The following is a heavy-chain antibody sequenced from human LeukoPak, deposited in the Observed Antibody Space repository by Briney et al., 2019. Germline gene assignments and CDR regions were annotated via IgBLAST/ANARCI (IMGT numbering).Heavy chain of an antibody. CDR3: ARHVQGTSMISPSYYFDY. CDR2: IYYTGST. Sequence: SETLSLTCTVSGGSISSYYWSWIRQPPGKGLEWIGYIYYTGSTNYNPSLKSRVTISVDTSKNLFSLKLSSVTAADTAVYYCARHVQGTSMISPSYYFDYWGQGTLVTVSS. D-gene: IGHD3/OR15-3a*01. J-gene: IGHJ4*02. V-gene: IGHV4-59*08. CDR1: GGSISSYY.